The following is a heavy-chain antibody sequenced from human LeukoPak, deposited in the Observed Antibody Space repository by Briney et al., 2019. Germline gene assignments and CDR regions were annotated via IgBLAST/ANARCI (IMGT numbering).Heavy chain of an antibody. CDR3: ARDYYGSGSSAVFDY. CDR2: IWSDGSNK. J-gene: IGHJ4*02. V-gene: IGHV3-33*01. CDR1: GFSFSSYG. Sequence: GGSLRLSCATSGFSFSSYGMHWVRQAPGKGLEWVAVIWSDGSNKYYADSVKGRFTISRDNSKNTLYLQMNSLRAEDTAVYYCARDYYGSGSSAVFDYWGQGTLVTVSS. D-gene: IGHD3-10*01.